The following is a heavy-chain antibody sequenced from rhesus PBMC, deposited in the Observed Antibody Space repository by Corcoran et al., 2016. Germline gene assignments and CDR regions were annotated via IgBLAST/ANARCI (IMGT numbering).Heavy chain of an antibody. CDR3: AREYPVTTRFEF. V-gene: IGHV4-122*02. CDR2: STYSGST. D-gene: IGHD4-23*01. Sequence: QVQLQESGPGLVKPSETLSLTCAVSGGSISGGYGWSWIRQPPGKGLEWIWYSTYSGSTSYNPSLKSRVTISSDTSKNQFSLKLSSVTAADTAVYYCAREYPVTTRFEFWGQGALVTVSS. J-gene: IGHJ1*01. CDR1: GGSISGGYG.